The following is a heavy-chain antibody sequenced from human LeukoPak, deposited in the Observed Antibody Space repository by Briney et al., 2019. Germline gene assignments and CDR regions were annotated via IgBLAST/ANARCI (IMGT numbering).Heavy chain of an antibody. Sequence: SETLSLTCTVSGGSISSYYWSWIRQPPGKGLEWIGYIYYSGSTNYNPSLKSRVTISVDTSKNQFSLKLSSVTAADTAVYYCARAGGIVDYWGQGTLVTVSS. D-gene: IGHD2-15*01. CDR1: GGSISSYY. CDR2: IYYSGST. CDR3: ARAGGIVDY. V-gene: IGHV4-59*01. J-gene: IGHJ4*02.